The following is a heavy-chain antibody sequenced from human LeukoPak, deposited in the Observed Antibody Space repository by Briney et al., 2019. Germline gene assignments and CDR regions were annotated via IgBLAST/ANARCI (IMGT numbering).Heavy chain of an antibody. Sequence: GGSLRLSCAASGFTFSSYYMSWVRQAPGKGLEWVSSISSSGSYIEYADSVKGRFTISRDNAKSSLFLQMNSLRAEDTGVYYCARATFSSSGHSYWGQGTLVTVSS. CDR3: ARATFSSSGHSY. V-gene: IGHV3-21*01. J-gene: IGHJ4*02. D-gene: IGHD6-13*01. CDR2: ISSSGSYI. CDR1: GFTFSSYY.